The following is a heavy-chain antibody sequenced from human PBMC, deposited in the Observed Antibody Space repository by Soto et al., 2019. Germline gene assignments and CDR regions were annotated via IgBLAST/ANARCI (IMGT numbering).Heavy chain of an antibody. V-gene: IGHV1-69*01. CDR1: GGTFRAYA. Sequence: QVQLVQSGAEVKKPGSSVKVSCKASGGTFRAYAISWVRQAPGQGLEWMGGVNPMFGTAKYAQKFQGRLTITADESTRTAYMQLTSLTSDDTAVYYCGRHDDVVAPGANQRHSMEYFGMAVWGQGTTVIVSS. D-gene: IGHD2-2*01. J-gene: IGHJ6*02. CDR2: VNPMFGTA. CDR3: GRHDDVVAPGANQRHSMEYFGMAV.